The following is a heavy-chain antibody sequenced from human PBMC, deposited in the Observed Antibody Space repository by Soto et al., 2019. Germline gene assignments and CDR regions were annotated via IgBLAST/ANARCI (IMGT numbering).Heavy chain of an antibody. V-gene: IGHV3-7*04. CDR3: SGGVGDAF. CDR1: ESTVSRDW. Sequence: EVHLVESGGGLVQTGGSLRLSCAIFESTVSRDWMNWVRQAPGKGLEWVAHINQDGSEKYYVDSVKGRFTISRDNAKKSLYLQMNSLSPADMAMDYCSGGVGDAFWGQGTLVTVSS. D-gene: IGHD1-26*01. CDR2: INQDGSEK. J-gene: IGHJ4*02.